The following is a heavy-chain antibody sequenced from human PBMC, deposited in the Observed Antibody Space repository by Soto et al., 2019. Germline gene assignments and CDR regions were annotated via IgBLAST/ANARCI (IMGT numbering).Heavy chain of an antibody. J-gene: IGHJ4*02. CDR2: MNPNSGNT. Sequence: GASVKVSCKASGYTFTSYDINWVRQATGQGLEWMGWMNPNSGNTGYAQKFQGRVTMTRNTSISTAYMELSSLRSEDTAVYYCARGLGVKRAYCGGDCYSIFDYWGQGTLVTVSS. V-gene: IGHV1-8*01. CDR1: GYTFTSYD. D-gene: IGHD2-21*02. CDR3: ARGLGVKRAYCGGDCYSIFDY.